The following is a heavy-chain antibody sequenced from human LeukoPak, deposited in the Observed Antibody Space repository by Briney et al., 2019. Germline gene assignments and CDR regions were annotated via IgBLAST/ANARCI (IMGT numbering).Heavy chain of an antibody. J-gene: IGHJ3*01. CDR1: GFTVSSHY. D-gene: IGHD2-21*02. V-gene: IGHV3-66*01. CDR3: ARVAYYRVTADQITDAFDV. Sequence: GGSLRLSCAASGFTVSSHYMNWVRQAPGKGLQWVSVLYSDGTTYYADSVKGRFTISRDNSRSTLYLQMNSLRAEDTAVYFCARVAYYRVTADQITDAFDVWGRGTAVTVSS. CDR2: LYSDGTT.